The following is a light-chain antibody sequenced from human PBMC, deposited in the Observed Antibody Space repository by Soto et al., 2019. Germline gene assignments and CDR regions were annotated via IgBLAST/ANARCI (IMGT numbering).Light chain of an antibody. CDR1: QSVGTSY. J-gene: IGKJ4*01. CDR3: QQHGSSPLT. CDR2: AAS. Sequence: IVLTQSPATLSLSPGERATLSCRASQSVGTSYLAWYQQKPGQAPRLLIYAASSRATGIPDRFTGSGSGTDFALTISRLEPEDFAVYFCQQHGSSPLTFGGGTGGYQ. V-gene: IGKV3-20*01.